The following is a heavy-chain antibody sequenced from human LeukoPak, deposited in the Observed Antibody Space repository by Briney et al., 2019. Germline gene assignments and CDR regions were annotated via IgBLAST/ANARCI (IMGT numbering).Heavy chain of an antibody. CDR2: IYYSGST. CDR1: GGSISSYY. Sequence: SETLSLTCTVSGGSISSYYWSWIRQPPGKGLEWIGDIYYSGSTNYNPSLKSRVTISVDTSKNQFSLKLSSVTAADTAVYYCARVLGYYYDSRGYLDAFDIWGQGTMVTVSS. CDR3: ARVLGYYYDSRGYLDAFDI. J-gene: IGHJ3*02. V-gene: IGHV4-59*01. D-gene: IGHD3-22*01.